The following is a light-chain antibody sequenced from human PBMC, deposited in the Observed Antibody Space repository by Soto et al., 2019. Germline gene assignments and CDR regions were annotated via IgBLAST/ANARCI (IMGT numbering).Light chain of an antibody. V-gene: IGKV3-20*01. J-gene: IGKJ5*01. Sequence: EIVLTQSPGTLSFSPGERAPLSCRASQSVSSSYLAWYQQKHGQAPRLLIYGASSRATGIPDRFSGSGSGTDFTLTIRRMEPEDFAVYYCQQYGSSTITCGQGPRRELK. CDR3: QQYGSSTIT. CDR1: QSVSSSY. CDR2: GAS.